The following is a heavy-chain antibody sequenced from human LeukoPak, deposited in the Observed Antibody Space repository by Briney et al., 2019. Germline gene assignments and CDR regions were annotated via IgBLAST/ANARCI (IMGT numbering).Heavy chain of an antibody. D-gene: IGHD3-16*01. CDR2: IIRIFGTA. CDR3: AREVIMMTFGGAPGWFDP. Sequence: SVKVSCKASGGTFSSYAISWVRQAPGQGLEWMGGIIRIFGTANYAQNFQGRVTITADKSTSTAYMELSSLRSEDTAVYYCAREVIMMTFGGAPGWFDPWGQGTLVTVSS. CDR1: GGTFSSYA. J-gene: IGHJ5*02. V-gene: IGHV1-69*06.